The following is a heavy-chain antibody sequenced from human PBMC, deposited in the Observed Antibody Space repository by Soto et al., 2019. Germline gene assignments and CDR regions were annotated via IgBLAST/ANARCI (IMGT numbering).Heavy chain of an antibody. V-gene: IGHV1-8*01. CDR3: ARSFTIFGVVITYYGMDV. D-gene: IGHD3-3*01. Sequence: GASVKVSCKASGYTFTSYDINWVRQATGQGLEWMGWMNPNSGNTGYAQKFQGRVTMTRNTSISTAYMELSSLRSEDTAVYYCARSFTIFGVVITYYGMDVWGQGTTVTVSS. J-gene: IGHJ6*02. CDR1: GYTFTSYD. CDR2: MNPNSGNT.